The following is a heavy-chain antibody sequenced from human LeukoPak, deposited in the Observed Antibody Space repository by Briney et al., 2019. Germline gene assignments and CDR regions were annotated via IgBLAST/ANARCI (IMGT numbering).Heavy chain of an antibody. V-gene: IGHV3-48*03. CDR3: ARDSPYMITFGGVIVSPSFDY. CDR2: ISSSGSTI. CDR1: GFTFSSYE. J-gene: IGHJ4*02. Sequence: QSGGSLRLSCAASGFTFSSYEMNWVRQAPGKGLEWVSYISSSGSTIYYADSVKGRFTISRDNAKNSLYLQMNSLRAEDTAVYYCARDSPYMITFGGVIVSPSFDYWGQGALVTVSS. D-gene: IGHD3-16*02.